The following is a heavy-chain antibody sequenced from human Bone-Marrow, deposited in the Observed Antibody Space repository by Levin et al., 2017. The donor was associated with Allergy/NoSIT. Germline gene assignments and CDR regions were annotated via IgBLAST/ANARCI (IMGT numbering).Heavy chain of an antibody. CDR1: GFTFSSYS. D-gene: IGHD3-3*01. CDR3: ARESKIFGVVILYHDAFDI. V-gene: IGHV3-21*01. J-gene: IGHJ3*02. Sequence: GESLKISCAASGFTFSSYSMNWVRQAPGKGLEWVSSISSSSSYIYYADSVKGRFTISRDNAKNSLYLQMNSLRAKDTAVYYCARESKIFGVVILYHDAFDIWGQGTMVTVSS. CDR2: ISSSSSYI.